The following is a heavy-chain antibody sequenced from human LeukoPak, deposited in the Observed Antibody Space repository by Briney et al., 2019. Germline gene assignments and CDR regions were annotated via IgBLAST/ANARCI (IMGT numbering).Heavy chain of an antibody. D-gene: IGHD3-10*01. Sequence: GGSLRLSCAASGFTFSSYAMSWVRQAPGKGLEWVSAISGSGGSTYYADSVKGRFTISRDNAKNSLYLQMNSLRAEDTAVYYCAREQYYYGSGSYYNAGYWGQGTLVTVSS. CDR3: AREQYYYGSGSYYNAGY. V-gene: IGHV3-23*01. CDR1: GFTFSSYA. CDR2: ISGSGGST. J-gene: IGHJ4*02.